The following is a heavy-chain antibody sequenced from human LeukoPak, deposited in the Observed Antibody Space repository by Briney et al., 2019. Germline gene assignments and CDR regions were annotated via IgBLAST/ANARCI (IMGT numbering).Heavy chain of an antibody. CDR2: MNPNSGNT. V-gene: IGHV1-8*03. D-gene: IGHD1-26*01. Sequence: ASVKVSCKASGYTFTSYDINWVRQATGQGLEWMGWMNPNSGNTGYAQKFQGRVTITRNTSIGTAYMELSSLRSEDTAVYYCARVGATLEFDPWGQGTLVTVSS. J-gene: IGHJ5*02. CDR1: GYTFTSYD. CDR3: ARVGATLEFDP.